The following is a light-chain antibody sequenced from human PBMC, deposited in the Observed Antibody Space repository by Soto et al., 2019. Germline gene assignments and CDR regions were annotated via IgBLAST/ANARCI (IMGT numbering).Light chain of an antibody. CDR2: GAS. J-gene: IGKJ1*01. CDR1: QSVSSSY. CDR3: QHYGRAPWT. Sequence: EIVLTQSPGTLSLSPVETAHLSCRTSQSVSSSYLAWYQQKPGQAPRLLIYGASSRATGIPDRFSGSGSGTDFTLTISRLEPEDFAVYYCQHYGRAPWTFGQGTKVDIK. V-gene: IGKV3-20*01.